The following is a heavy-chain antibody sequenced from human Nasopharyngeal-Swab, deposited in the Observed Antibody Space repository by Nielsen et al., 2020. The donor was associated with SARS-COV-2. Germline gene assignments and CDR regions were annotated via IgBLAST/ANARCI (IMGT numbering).Heavy chain of an antibody. CDR1: GFTFSDHY. J-gene: IGHJ6*02. D-gene: IGHD1-14*01. CDR2: ISDSGSYR. Sequence: GESLKISCVASGFTFSDHYMTWIRQAPGKGLEWVSFISDSGSYRNHADSVKGRFTISRDNAKNSLYLEMESLRVEDTAVYYCARGLSITYFYYDMDVWGQGTSVTVSS. CDR3: ARGLSITYFYYDMDV. V-gene: IGHV3-11*05.